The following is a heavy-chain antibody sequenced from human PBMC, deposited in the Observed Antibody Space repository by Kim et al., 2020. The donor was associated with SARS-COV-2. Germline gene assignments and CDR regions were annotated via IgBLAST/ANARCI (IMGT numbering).Heavy chain of an antibody. CDR3: ARGSYMRRYYYDSSGYSNFDY. D-gene: IGHD3-22*01. J-gene: IGHJ4*02. CDR2: INTNTGNP. Sequence: ASVKVSCKASGYTFTSYAMNWVRQAPGQGLEWMGWINTNTGNPTYAQGFTGRFVFSLDTSVSTAYLQISSLKAEDTAVYYCARGSYMRRYYYDSSGYSNFDYWGQGTLVTVSS. V-gene: IGHV7-4-1*02. CDR1: GYTFTSYA.